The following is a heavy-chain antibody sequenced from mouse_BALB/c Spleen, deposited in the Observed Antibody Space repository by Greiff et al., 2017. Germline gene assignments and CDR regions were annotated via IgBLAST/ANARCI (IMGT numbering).Heavy chain of an antibody. CDR1: GFTFSSYA. J-gene: IGHJ2*01. D-gene: IGHD1-3*01. CDR3: ARDGSGNFDY. CDR2: ISSGGSYT. Sequence: EVQGVESGGGLVKPGGSLKLSCAASGFTFSSYAMSWVRQSPEKRLEWVAEISSGGSYTYYPDTVTGRFTISRDNAKNTLYLEMSSLRSEDTAMYYCARDGSGNFDYWGQGTTLTVSS. V-gene: IGHV5-9-4*01.